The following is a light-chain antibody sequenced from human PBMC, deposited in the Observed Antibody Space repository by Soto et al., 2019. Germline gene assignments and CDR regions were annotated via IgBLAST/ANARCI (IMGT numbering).Light chain of an antibody. CDR2: FNT. CDR1: NSNIGAESG. V-gene: IGLV1-40*01. CDR3: AAWDDSLNGRV. Sequence: QSVLTQPPSVSGAPGQRITISCTGNNSNIGAESGVQWYQQFPGSAPKLLIYFNTHRPSGVPDRFSGSKSATSASLAITGLQAEDEADYYCAAWDDSLNGRVFGGGTKLTVL. J-gene: IGLJ3*02.